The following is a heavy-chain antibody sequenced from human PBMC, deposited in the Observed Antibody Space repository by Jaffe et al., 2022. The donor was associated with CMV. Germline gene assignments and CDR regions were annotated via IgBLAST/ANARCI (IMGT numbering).Heavy chain of an antibody. D-gene: IGHD3-3*01. CDR3: SRLRFLEWNYYYYGMDV. V-gene: IGHV1-18*01. CDR2: ISAYNGNT. J-gene: IGHJ6*02. Sequence: QVQLVQSGAEVKKPGASVKVSCKASGYTFTSYGISWVRQAPGQGLEWMGWISAYNGNTNYAQKLQGRVTMTTDTSTSTAYMELRSLRSDDTAVYYCSRLRFLEWNYYYYGMDVWGQGTTVTVSS. CDR1: GYTFTSYG.